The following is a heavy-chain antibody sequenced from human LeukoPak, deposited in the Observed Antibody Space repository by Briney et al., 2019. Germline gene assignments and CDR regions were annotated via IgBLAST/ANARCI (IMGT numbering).Heavy chain of an antibody. V-gene: IGHV6-1*01. D-gene: IGHD2-21*01. J-gene: IGHJ4*02. CDR2: TYYRSKWYN. CDR3: VREYSGGWDY. Sequence: SQTLSLTCAISGDTVSSNSATWNWISQSPSRGLEWLGRTYYRSKWYNDYAVSVKSRITINPDTSKTQVSLQLNSVTPEDTAVYYCVREYSGGWDYWGQGTLVTVSS. CDR1: GDTVSSNSAT.